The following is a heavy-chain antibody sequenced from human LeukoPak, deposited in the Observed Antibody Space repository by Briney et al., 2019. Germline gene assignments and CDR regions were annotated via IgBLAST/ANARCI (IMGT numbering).Heavy chain of an antibody. Sequence: SETLSLTCAVYGGSFSGYYWSWIRQPPGKGLEWIGNIFYSGSTYYSPSLKSRVTISLDTSRNQFSLKLNSVTAADMAVYYCAKSNGYGLVDIWGQGTMVTVSS. CDR2: IFYSGST. V-gene: IGHV4-34*12. D-gene: IGHD3-10*01. CDR1: GGSFSGYY. J-gene: IGHJ3*02. CDR3: AKSNGYGLVDI.